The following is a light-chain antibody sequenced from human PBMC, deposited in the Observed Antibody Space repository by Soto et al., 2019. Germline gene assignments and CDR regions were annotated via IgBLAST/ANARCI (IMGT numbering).Light chain of an antibody. CDR3: QQYGASPLT. CDR1: QHIWGY. CDR2: GAS. Sequence: EIVLTQSPATLSLSPGERATLSCRASQHIWGYLAWYQQKPGQAPRLLIYGASSRATDIPDRISGSGSGTDFTLAISRLEPEDFAVYYCQQYGASPLTFGQGTKVDNK. J-gene: IGKJ1*01. V-gene: IGKV3-20*01.